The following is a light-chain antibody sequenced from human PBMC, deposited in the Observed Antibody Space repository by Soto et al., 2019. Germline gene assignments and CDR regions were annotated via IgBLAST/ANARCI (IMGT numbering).Light chain of an antibody. J-gene: IGLJ1*01. CDR3: AAWDASLGGFYV. Sequence: SVLTQPRSASGTRGQRVTNSGSGSSSSVGSNTVNWYQRLPGTAPKLLIYSNNHRPSGVPDRFSASKAGASASLAISGLQSEDEGDYYCAAWDASLGGFYVFGSGTKVTVL. CDR2: SNN. CDR1: SSSVGSNT. V-gene: IGLV1-44*01.